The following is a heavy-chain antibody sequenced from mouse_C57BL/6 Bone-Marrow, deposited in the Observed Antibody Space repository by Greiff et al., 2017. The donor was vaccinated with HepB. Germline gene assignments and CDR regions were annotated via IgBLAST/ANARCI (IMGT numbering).Heavy chain of an antibody. CDR2: INPSTGGT. CDR1: GYSFTGYY. V-gene: IGHV1-42*01. CDR3: AREGYHEGFAY. D-gene: IGHD2-2*01. J-gene: IGHJ3*01. Sequence: EVKLQESGPELVKPGASVKISCKASGYSFTGYYMNWVKQSPEKSLEWIGEINPSTGGTTYNQKFKAKATLTVDKSSSTAYMQLKSLTSEDSAVYYCAREGYHEGFAYWGQGTLVTVSA.